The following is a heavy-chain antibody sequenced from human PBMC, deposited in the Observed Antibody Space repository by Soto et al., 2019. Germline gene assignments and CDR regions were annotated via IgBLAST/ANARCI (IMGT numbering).Heavy chain of an antibody. Sequence: ETLSLTCTVSGGAIISDYWSWIRQPPGKGLEWIGYISYSGSTNYNPSLKSLATISVDTSKNQFSLKLSSVTAADTAVYYCARVLSGTSLFDYWGQGTLVTVSS. CDR2: ISYSGST. J-gene: IGHJ4*02. D-gene: IGHD1-26*01. CDR1: GGAIISDY. CDR3: ARVLSGTSLFDY. V-gene: IGHV4-59*01.